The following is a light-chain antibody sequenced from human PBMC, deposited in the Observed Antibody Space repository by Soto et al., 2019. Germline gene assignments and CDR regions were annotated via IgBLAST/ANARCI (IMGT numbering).Light chain of an antibody. J-gene: IGKJ1*01. V-gene: IGKV1-8*01. CDR1: QDISNY. CDR2: AAS. Sequence: AIRMTQSPSSLSASTGDRVTITCRASQDISNYLVWYQQKPGKAPKVLIHAASTLQGGVPSRFSGSGSGTDFTLTTNSLQSEYFATYYCKHYYTYPWTFGQWTKVEV. CDR3: KHYYTYPWT.